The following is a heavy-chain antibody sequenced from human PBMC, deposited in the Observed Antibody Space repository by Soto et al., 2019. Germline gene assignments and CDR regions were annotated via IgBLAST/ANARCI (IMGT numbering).Heavy chain of an antibody. CDR3: AXXXXXLKGDAYDV. Sequence: QVQLVQSGAEMKKPGSSVNVSCKASGGTFSSYTISWVRQXPGQGLEWVGRIIPLLRIANYXQKFQGRVTITADRSSGXXXXXXXXXXXXXXXXXXXAXXXXXLKGDAYDVWGQGTMVIVSS. V-gene: IGHV1-69*02. CDR1: GGTFSSYT. J-gene: IGHJ3*01. CDR2: IIPLLRIA.